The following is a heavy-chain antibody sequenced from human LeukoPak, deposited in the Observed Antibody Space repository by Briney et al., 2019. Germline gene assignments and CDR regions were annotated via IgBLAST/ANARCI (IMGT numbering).Heavy chain of an antibody. V-gene: IGHV3-7*01. Sequence: PGGSLRLSCAASGFTFSSYWMNWARQAPGKGLEWVASINHNGNVNYYVDSVKGRFTISRDNAKNSLYLQMNSLRAEDTALYYCAKADQWELHSPFDYWGQGTLVTVSS. CDR3: AKADQWELHSPFDY. D-gene: IGHD1-26*01. CDR1: GFTFSSYW. CDR2: INHNGNVN. J-gene: IGHJ4*02.